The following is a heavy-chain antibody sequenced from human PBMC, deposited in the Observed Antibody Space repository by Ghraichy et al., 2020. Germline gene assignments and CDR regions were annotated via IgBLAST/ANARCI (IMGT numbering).Heavy chain of an antibody. CDR3: AREVTFGGVIVMFDY. CDR2: IKQDGSEK. D-gene: IGHD3-16*02. J-gene: IGHJ4*02. Sequence: GGSLRLSCAASGFTFSSYWMSWVRQAPGKGLEWVANIKQDGSEKYYVDSVKGRFTISRDNAKNSLYLQMNSLRAEDTAVYYCAREVTFGGVIVMFDYWGQGTLVTVSS. V-gene: IGHV3-7*03. CDR1: GFTFSSYW.